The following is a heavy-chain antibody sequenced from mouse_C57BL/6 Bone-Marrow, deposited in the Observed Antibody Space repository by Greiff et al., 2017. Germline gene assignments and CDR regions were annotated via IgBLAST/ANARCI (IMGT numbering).Heavy chain of an antibody. CDR1: GYTFTSYW. CDR3: ARSPDYGYYAYYFDY. D-gene: IGHD2-3*01. Sequence: QVQLQQPGAELVKPGASVKLSCKASGYTFTSYWMHWVKQRPGRGLEWIGRIDPNSGGTKYNEKFKSKATLTVDKPSSSAYMQLSSLTSEDSAVYDCARSPDYGYYAYYFDYWGQGTTLTVSS. J-gene: IGHJ2*01. CDR2: IDPNSGGT. V-gene: IGHV1-72*01.